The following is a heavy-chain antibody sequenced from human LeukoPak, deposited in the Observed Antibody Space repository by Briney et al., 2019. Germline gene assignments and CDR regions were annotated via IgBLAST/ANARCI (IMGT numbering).Heavy chain of an antibody. CDR3: ARDVAGALDF. CDR1: GFTFSNYA. D-gene: IGHD6-19*01. J-gene: IGHJ4*02. V-gene: IGHV3-7*01. Sequence: GGSLRLSCAASGFTFSNYAMSWVRQAPGKGLEWVANVREDEGDKGYADSVKGRFTTSRDNGKNSLYLQMNSLTAEDTAVYYCARDVAGALDFWGQGTLVIVSS. CDR2: VREDEGDK.